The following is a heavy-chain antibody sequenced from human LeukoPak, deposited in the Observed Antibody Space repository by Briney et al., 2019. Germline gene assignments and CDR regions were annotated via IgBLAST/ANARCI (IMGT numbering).Heavy chain of an antibody. Sequence: ASVKVSCKVSGYTLTELSMHWVRQAPGKGLEWMGGFDPEDGETIYAQKFQGRVTMTEDTSTDTAYMELSSLRSEDTAVYYCATDWVVVGATDYWGQGTLVTVSS. D-gene: IGHD1-26*01. CDR2: FDPEDGET. CDR3: ATDWVVVGATDY. J-gene: IGHJ4*02. V-gene: IGHV1-24*01. CDR1: GYTLTELS.